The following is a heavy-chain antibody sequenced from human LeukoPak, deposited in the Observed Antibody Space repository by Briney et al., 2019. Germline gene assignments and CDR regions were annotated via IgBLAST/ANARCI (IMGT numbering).Heavy chain of an antibody. V-gene: IGHV3-23*01. CDR2: ISGSGGST. J-gene: IGHJ4*02. CDR3: AKDPGMVRGHRAY. CDR1: GFTFSSYA. D-gene: IGHD3-10*01. Sequence: GGSLRLSCAASGFTFSSYAMSWVRQAPGKGLEWVSAISGSGGSTYHADSVKGRFTISRDNSKNTLYLQMNSLRAEDTAVYYCAKDPGMVRGHRAYWGQGTLVTVSS.